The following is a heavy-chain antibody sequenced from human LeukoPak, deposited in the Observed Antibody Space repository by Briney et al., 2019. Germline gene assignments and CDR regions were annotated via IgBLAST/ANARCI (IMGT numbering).Heavy chain of an antibody. CDR2: INNDGDTS. Sequence: GGSLRLSCSASGFTFSSYWMHWVRQVPGKGLVWISRINNDGDTSSYADSVKGRFTIYRDNAKNTLYLHMNSLRGEDTAVYYCARCYGSGYWYFDIWGRGTLVPVSS. CDR1: GFTFSSYW. J-gene: IGHJ2*01. CDR3: ARCYGSGYWYFDI. V-gene: IGHV3-74*01. D-gene: IGHD3-10*01.